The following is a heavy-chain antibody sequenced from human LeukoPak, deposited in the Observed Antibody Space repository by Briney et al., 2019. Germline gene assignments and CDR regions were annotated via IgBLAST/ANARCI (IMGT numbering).Heavy chain of an antibody. V-gene: IGHV4-39*01. Sequence: SETLTLTCTVSGGSISSSSYNWGWIRQPPGKGLEWIGSIYYSGSTYYNPSLKSRVTISVDTSKNQFSLKLSSVTAADTAVYYCARRSSSWPGVDYWGQGTLVTVSS. CDR3: ARRSSSWPGVDY. CDR2: IYYSGST. CDR1: GGSISSSSYN. J-gene: IGHJ4*02. D-gene: IGHD6-13*01.